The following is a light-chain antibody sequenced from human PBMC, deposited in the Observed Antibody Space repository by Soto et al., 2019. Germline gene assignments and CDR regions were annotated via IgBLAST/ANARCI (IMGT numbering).Light chain of an antibody. CDR2: TTN. J-gene: IGLJ3*02. V-gene: IGLV7-43*01. CDR3: LLYYDSGHGV. CDR1: TGAVTSAFY. Sequence: QTVVTQEPSLTVSPGGTVTLTCASSTGAVTSAFYPNWFQQKPGQAPRTLIYTTNNRHSWTPARFSGSLLGGKAALTVSGVQPEDEAEYFCLLYYDSGHGVFGGGTKLTVL.